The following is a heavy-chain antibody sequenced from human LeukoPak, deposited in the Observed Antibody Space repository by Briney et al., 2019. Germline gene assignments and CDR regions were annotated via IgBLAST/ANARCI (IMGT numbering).Heavy chain of an antibody. CDR1: EFTFSSYS. CDR2: ISSSSSYI. J-gene: IGHJ4*02. Sequence: GSLRLSCAASEFTFSSYSMNWVRQAPGKGLEWVSSISSSSSYIYYADSVKGRFTISRDNSKNTLYLQMNSLRAEDTAVYYCAKGKALQQPYYFDYWGQGTLVTVSS. CDR3: AKGKALQQPYYFDY. V-gene: IGHV3-21*04. D-gene: IGHD6-13*01.